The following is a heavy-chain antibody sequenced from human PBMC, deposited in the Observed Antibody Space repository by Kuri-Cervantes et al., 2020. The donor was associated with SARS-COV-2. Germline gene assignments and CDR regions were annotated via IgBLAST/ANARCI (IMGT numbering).Heavy chain of an antibody. CDR2: IYTSGNT. CDR1: DVSMSSYY. CDR3: ARDMGYSSGWYDY. Sequence: SETLSLTCNVSDVSMSSYYWTWIRQSAGKGPEWIGRIYTSGNTKYNPSLRGRVTISVDTSKNQFSLKLSSVTAADTAVYYCARDMGYSSGWYDYWGQGTLVTVSS. V-gene: IGHV4-4*07. J-gene: IGHJ4*02. D-gene: IGHD6-19*01.